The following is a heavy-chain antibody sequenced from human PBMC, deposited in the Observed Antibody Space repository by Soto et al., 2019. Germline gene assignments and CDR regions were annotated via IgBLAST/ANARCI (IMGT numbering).Heavy chain of an antibody. J-gene: IGHJ4*02. CDR2: ISAYNGNT. D-gene: IGHD3-22*01. CDR3: ARVMNYYDSSGYPDY. V-gene: IGHV1-18*01. CDR1: GYTFTSYG. Sequence: ASVKVSCKASGYTFTSYGISWVRQAPGQGLEWMGWISAYNGNTNYAQKLQGRVTMTTDTSTSTAYMELRSLRSDDTAVYYCARVMNYYDSSGYPDYWGQGTLVTVYS.